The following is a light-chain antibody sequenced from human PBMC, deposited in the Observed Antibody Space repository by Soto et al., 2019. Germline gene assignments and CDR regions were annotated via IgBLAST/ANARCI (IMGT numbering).Light chain of an antibody. CDR1: QSVTTF. J-gene: IGKJ4*01. Sequence: EIVLTQSPVTLSLSPGERATLSCRASQSVTTFLAWYQQKPGQGPRLPIYDASKRATGIPARFSGSRSETDFTLTISSLEPEDLAVYYGQQRTNWPLTFGGGTKVENK. CDR3: QQRTNWPLT. V-gene: IGKV3-11*01. CDR2: DAS.